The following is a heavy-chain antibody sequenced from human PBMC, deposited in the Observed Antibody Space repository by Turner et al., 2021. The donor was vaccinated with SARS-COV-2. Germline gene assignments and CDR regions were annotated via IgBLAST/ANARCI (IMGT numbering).Heavy chain of an antibody. CDR3: AKNEMAMIVVVITLFDY. CDR2: ISGGGGST. Sequence: EVQLLESGGGLVQPGGSLRLSWAASGFTFSRYAMRWVRHAPGNGLEWVSGISGGGGSTYYAASVKGRFTIARDKSKNTLYLQMDSLRAEYTAVYYCAKNEMAMIVVVITLFDYWGQGTLVTVSS. V-gene: IGHV3-23*01. J-gene: IGHJ4*02. CDR1: GFTFSRYA. D-gene: IGHD3-22*01.